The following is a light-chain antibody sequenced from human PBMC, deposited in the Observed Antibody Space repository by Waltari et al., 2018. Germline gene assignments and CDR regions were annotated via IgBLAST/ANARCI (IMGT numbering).Light chain of an antibody. Sequence: DVVMTQSPLSLPVTLGQPATISCRSSQSLVLSDGNTYLSWFQQRPGQSPRRLIYKVSNRDSGVPDRFSGSGSGTGFTLKISRVEAEDVGVYYCMQGTDWPRWTFGQGTKVEIK. CDR1: QSLVLSDGNTY. V-gene: IGKV2-30*02. CDR2: KVS. J-gene: IGKJ1*01. CDR3: MQGTDWPRWT.